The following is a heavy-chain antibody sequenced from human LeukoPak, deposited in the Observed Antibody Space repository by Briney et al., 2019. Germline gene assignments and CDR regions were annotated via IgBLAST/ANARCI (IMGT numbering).Heavy chain of an antibody. Sequence: SETLSLTCTVSGGSISSSSYYWSWIRQPPGKGLEWIGEINHSGSTNYNPSLKSRVTISVDTSKNQFSLKLSSVTAADTAVYYCARALYFGSSWWDWGQGTLVTVSS. CDR3: ARALYFGSSWWD. J-gene: IGHJ4*02. D-gene: IGHD6-13*01. CDR2: INHSGST. V-gene: IGHV4-39*07. CDR1: GGSISSSSYY.